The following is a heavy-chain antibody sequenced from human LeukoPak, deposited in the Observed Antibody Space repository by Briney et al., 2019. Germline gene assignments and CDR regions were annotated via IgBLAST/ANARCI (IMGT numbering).Heavy chain of an antibody. CDR3: AASPLRGYSYANGAFDI. CDR2: IVVGSGNT. J-gene: IGHJ3*02. Sequence: SVKVSCKASGFTFTSSAMQWVRQARGQRLEWIGWIVVGSGNTNYAQKFQERITITRDMSTSTAYMELSSLRSEDTAVYYCAASPLRGYSYANGAFDIWGQGTMVTVSS. D-gene: IGHD5-18*01. CDR1: GFTFTSSA. V-gene: IGHV1-58*02.